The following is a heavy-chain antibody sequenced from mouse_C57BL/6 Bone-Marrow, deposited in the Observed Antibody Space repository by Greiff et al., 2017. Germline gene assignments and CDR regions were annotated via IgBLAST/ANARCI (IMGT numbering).Heavy chain of an antibody. J-gene: IGHJ4*01. Sequence: QVQLQQPGAELVRPGTSVKLSCKASGYTFTSYWIHWVKQRPGHGLELIGVIDPSDSFTNYNQKFKGKATLTVDTSSSTAYMQVSSLTSEDSAVYYCARAHNYGRHYYYAMDDWGQGTSVTVYS. CDR1: GYTFTSYW. CDR3: ARAHNYGRHYYYAMDD. D-gene: IGHD1-1*01. CDR2: IDPSDSFT. V-gene: IGHV1-59*01.